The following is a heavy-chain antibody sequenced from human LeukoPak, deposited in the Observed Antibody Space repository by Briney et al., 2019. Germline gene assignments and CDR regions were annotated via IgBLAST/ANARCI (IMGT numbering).Heavy chain of an antibody. J-gene: IGHJ4*02. Sequence: GGSLRLSCAASGFTFSSYGMHWVRQAPGKGLEWVAVIWYDGSNKYYADSVKGRFTISRDNSKNTLYLQMNSLRAEDTAVYYCAKSGQVVPAATEFDYWGQGTLVTVSS. CDR1: GFTFSSYG. D-gene: IGHD2-2*01. CDR3: AKSGQVVPAATEFDY. V-gene: IGHV3-30*02. CDR2: IWYDGSNK.